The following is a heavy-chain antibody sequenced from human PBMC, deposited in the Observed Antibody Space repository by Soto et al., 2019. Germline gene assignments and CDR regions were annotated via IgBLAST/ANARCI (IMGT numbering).Heavy chain of an antibody. D-gene: IGHD3-3*01. CDR3: ARDYDFWSGYSYDPYYSYYMEV. V-gene: IGHV3-7*01. Sequence: GGSLRLSCAASGFTFSSYWMSWVRQAPGKGLEWVANIKQDGSEKYYVDSVKGRFTISRDNAKNSLYLQMNSLRAEDTAVYYCARDYDFWSGYSYDPYYSYYMEVWGKGTTVTVSS. CDR2: IKQDGSEK. CDR1: GFTFSSYW. J-gene: IGHJ6*03.